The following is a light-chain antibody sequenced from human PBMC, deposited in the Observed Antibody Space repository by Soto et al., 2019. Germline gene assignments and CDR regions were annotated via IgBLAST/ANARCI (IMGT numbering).Light chain of an antibody. CDR2: DAS. CDR3: QQYYSYWT. V-gene: IGKV1-5*01. J-gene: IGKJ1*01. CDR1: LSIGRG. Sequence: DIPMTQSPSTLSASVGDTVTVTCRASLSIGRGLAWYPHKPGKAPKLLIFDASTLENGVPARFSVSRSGPEFSLTISSLQPDDFATYYCQQYYSYWTFGQGTKV.